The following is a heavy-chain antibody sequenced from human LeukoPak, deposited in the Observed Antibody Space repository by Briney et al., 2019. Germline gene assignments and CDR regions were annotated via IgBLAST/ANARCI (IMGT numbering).Heavy chain of an antibody. CDR3: TTDSHYDGRTYYHPIGY. V-gene: IGHV3-15*01. D-gene: IGHD3-22*01. CDR2: IKSRTDSGTT. CDR1: GFTFDNAW. Sequence: PGGSLRLSCVASGFTFDNAWMSRVRQAPGKGLEWVGRIKSRTDSGTTDYAAPVKGRFIISRDDSKNTLYLQMNSLKTEDTAVYYCTTDSHYDGRTYYHPIGYWGQGTLVTVAS. J-gene: IGHJ4*02.